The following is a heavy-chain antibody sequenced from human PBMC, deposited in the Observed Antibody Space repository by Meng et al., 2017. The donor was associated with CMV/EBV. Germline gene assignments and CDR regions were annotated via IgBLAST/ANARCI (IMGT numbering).Heavy chain of an antibody. Sequence: ETLSLTCTASGGSISSYYWSWVRQAPGKGLEWVSAISGSGGSTYYADSVKGRFTISRDNSKNTLYLQMNSLRAEDTAVYYCAKWGHSGYDPWGQGTLVTVSS. D-gene: IGHD5-12*01. CDR3: AKWGHSGYDP. CDR2: ISGSGGST. J-gene: IGHJ5*02. CDR1: GGSISSYY. V-gene: IGHV3-23*01.